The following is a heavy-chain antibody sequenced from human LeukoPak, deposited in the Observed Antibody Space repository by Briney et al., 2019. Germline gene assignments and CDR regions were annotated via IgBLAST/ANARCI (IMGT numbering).Heavy chain of an antibody. D-gene: IGHD3-3*01. Sequence: GGSLRLSCAASGFSFCDFGMSWVRQAPGKGLEWVSAISGSGGSTYYADSVKGRFTISRDNSKNTLYLQMNSLRAEDTAVYYCAKDWSDGSHDYWGQGTLVTVSS. CDR3: AKDWSDGSHDY. J-gene: IGHJ4*02. V-gene: IGHV3-23*01. CDR2: ISGSGGST. CDR1: GFSFCDFG.